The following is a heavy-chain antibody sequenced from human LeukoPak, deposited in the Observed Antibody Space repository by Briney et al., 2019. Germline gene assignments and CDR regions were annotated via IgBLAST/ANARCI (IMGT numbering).Heavy chain of an antibody. CDR1: GFTFSSYA. Sequence: EGSLRLSCAASGFTFSSYAMHWVRQAPGKGLEWVAVIRYDGSNKYYADSVKGRFTISRDNSKNTLYLQMNSLRAEDTAVYYCARNGRYSSGWANWFDPWGQGTLVTVSS. V-gene: IGHV3-30*04. CDR2: IRYDGSNK. CDR3: ARNGRYSSGWANWFDP. D-gene: IGHD6-19*01. J-gene: IGHJ5*02.